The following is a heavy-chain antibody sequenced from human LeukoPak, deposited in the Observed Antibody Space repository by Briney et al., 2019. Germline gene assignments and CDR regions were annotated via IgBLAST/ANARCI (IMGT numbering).Heavy chain of an antibody. V-gene: IGHV1-69*05. J-gene: IGHJ4*02. CDR1: GGTFSSYV. D-gene: IGHD6-6*01. Sequence: VASVKVSCKASGGTFSSYVISWVRQAPGQGLEWMGGIIPIVGTANYAQKFQGRVTMTTDTSTSTAYMELRSLRSDDTAVYYCARDVEPYDSSSFFWPRSRGNFDYWGQGTLVTVSS. CDR2: IIPIVGTA. CDR3: ARDVEPYDSSSFFWPRSRGNFDY.